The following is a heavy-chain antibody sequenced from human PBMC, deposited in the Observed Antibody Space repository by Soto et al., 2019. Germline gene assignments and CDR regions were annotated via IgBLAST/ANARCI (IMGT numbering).Heavy chain of an antibody. CDR1: GGSISSGDYY. V-gene: IGHV4-30-4*01. CDR2: IYYSGST. J-gene: IGHJ5*02. CDR3: ARVRAMVYWFDP. D-gene: IGHD5-18*01. Sequence: PSETLSLTCAVSGGSISSGDYYWSWIRQPPGKGLEWIGYIYYSGSTYYNPSLKSRVTISVDTSKNQFSLKLSSVTAADTAVYYCARVRAMVYWFDPWGQGTLVTVSS.